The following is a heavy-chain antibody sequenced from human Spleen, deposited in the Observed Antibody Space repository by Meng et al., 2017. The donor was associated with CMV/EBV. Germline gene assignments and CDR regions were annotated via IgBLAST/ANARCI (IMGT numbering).Heavy chain of an antibody. CDR1: GFIFSSYW. CDR2: IKQDGSEK. CDR3: VRSGYST. Sequence: GESLKISCAASGFIFSSYWMSWVRQAPGKGLEWVANIKQDGSEKYYVDSVKGRFTISRDNAKNTLYLQMDSLRAEDTAVYYCVRSGYSTWGQGTLVTVSS. D-gene: IGHD6-13*01. V-gene: IGHV3-7*01. J-gene: IGHJ5*02.